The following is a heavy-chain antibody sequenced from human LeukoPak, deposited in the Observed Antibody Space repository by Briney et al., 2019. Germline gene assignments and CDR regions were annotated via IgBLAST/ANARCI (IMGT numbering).Heavy chain of an antibody. CDR1: GGSISSYY. J-gene: IGHJ4*02. D-gene: IGHD6-13*01. CDR3: ARGAAAGTTEIDY. V-gene: IGHV4-59*01. CDR2: IYYSGST. Sequence: PSETLSLTCTVSGGSISSYYWSWIRQPPGKGLEWIGYIYYSGSTNYNPSLKSRVTISVDTSKNQFSLKLSSVTAADTAVYYCARGAAAGTTEIDYWGQGTLVTVSS.